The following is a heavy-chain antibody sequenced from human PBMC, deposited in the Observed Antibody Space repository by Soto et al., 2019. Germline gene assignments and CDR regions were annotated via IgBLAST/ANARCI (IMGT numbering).Heavy chain of an antibody. CDR2: VSVYNGKS. CDR3: AMASGIGVGTTSY. J-gene: IGHJ4*02. V-gene: IGHV1-18*01. D-gene: IGHD3-22*01. CDR1: GYIFSNYG. Sequence: QIPLVQSGAEVKKPGASAKVSCKASGYIFSNYGISWMRQVPGQGLEWMGWVSVYNGKSNYTQKFQGRVTMTTDTSTNTAYMELRSLRSADTAVYYWAMASGIGVGTTSYWGQGTLVTVSS.